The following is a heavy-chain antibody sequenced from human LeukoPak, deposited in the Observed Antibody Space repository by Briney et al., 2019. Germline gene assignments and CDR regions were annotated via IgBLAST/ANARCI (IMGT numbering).Heavy chain of an antibody. Sequence: PGGSLRLSCAASGFTFSSYAMHWVRQAPGKGLEWVAVISYDGSNKYYADSVKGRFTISRDNSKNTLYLQMNSLRAEDTAVYYCARDREYGDYEPFDYWGQGTLVTVSS. CDR1: GFTFSSYA. V-gene: IGHV3-30*04. D-gene: IGHD4-17*01. CDR3: ARDREYGDYEPFDY. J-gene: IGHJ4*02. CDR2: ISYDGSNK.